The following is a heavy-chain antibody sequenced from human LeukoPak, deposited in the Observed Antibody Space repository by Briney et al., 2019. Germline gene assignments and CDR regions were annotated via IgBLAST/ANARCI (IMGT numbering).Heavy chain of an antibody. Sequence: GASVKVSCKASGYTLTSHGINWVRQAPGQGLEWMGWINSYNGDTNYAQKFQGRVTLTTDTSTSTAYMELRSLRSDDTAVYYCASAGIDRWELLTHAFDIWGQGTMVTVSS. J-gene: IGHJ3*02. CDR2: INSYNGDT. D-gene: IGHD4-23*01. CDR1: GYTLTSHG. CDR3: ASAGIDRWELLTHAFDI. V-gene: IGHV1-18*01.